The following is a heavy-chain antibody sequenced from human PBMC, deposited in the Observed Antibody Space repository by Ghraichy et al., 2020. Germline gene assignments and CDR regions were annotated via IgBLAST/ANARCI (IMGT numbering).Heavy chain of an antibody. CDR1: GGSFSGYY. V-gene: IGHV4-34*01. J-gene: IGHJ6*03. Sequence: SETLSLTCAVYGGSFSGYYWSWIRQPPGKGLEWIGEINHSGSTNYNPSLKSRVTISVDTSKNQFSLKLSSVTAADTAVYYCARLVVPAAYYYMDVWGKGTTVTVSS. CDR2: INHSGST. D-gene: IGHD2-2*01. CDR3: ARLVVPAAYYYMDV.